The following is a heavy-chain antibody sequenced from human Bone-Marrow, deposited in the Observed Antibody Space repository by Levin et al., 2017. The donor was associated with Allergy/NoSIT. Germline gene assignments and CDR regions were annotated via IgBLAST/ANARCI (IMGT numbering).Heavy chain of an antibody. D-gene: IGHD6-13*01. CDR1: GFTFSDYF. Sequence: AGGSLRLSCAASGFTFSDYFMSWIRQAPGKGLEWVSYISPNGNLKDCSDSVKGRCTISRDNANNLIYLQLNSLRAADTAIYYCARDSNTWSRSWLNPWGQGTLVIVSS. CDR3: ARDSNTWSRSWLNP. CDR2: ISPNGNLK. V-gene: IGHV3-11*01. J-gene: IGHJ5*02.